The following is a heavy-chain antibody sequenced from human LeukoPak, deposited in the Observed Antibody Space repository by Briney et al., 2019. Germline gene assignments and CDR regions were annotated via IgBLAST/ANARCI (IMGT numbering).Heavy chain of an antibody. D-gene: IGHD4-11*01. CDR1: GGSFSGYY. J-gene: IGHJ4*02. CDR2: INHSGST. V-gene: IGHV4-34*01. Sequence: SETLSLTCAVYGGSFSGYYWSWIRQPPGKGLEWIGEINHSGSTNYNPSLKSRVTISVDTSKNQFSLKLSSVTAADTAVYYCARSHRLTTVTTLAYWGQGTLVTVSS. CDR3: ARSHRLTTVTTLAY.